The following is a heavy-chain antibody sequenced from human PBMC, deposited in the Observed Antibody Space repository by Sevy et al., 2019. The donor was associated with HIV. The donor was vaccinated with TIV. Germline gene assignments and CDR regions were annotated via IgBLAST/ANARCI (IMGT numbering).Heavy chain of an antibody. Sequence: GGSLRLSCTASGFTFSSYAMYWVRQAPGKGLEWVAVISYDGNNKDYADSVKGRFTISRDNSKNTLYLQMNSLRPEDTAVYYCASHYYDSTGYYFPLDYWGQGTLVTVSS. CDR3: ASHYYDSTGYYFPLDY. CDR2: ISYDGNNK. CDR1: GFTFSSYA. V-gene: IGHV3-30*04. D-gene: IGHD3-22*01. J-gene: IGHJ4*02.